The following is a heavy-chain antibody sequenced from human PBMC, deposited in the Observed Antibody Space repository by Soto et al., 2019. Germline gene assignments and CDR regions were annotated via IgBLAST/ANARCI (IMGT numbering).Heavy chain of an antibody. D-gene: IGHD3-3*01. J-gene: IGHJ4*02. CDR3: ARALDFWSAYFDY. CDR1: GGTFSSYA. CDR2: IIPIFGTA. Sequence: SVKVSCKASGGTFSSYAISWVRQAPGQGLEWMGGIIPIFGTANYAQKFQGRVTITADESTSTAYMELSSLRTEDTAVYYCARALDFWSAYFDYWGQGSQVTVSS. V-gene: IGHV1-69*13.